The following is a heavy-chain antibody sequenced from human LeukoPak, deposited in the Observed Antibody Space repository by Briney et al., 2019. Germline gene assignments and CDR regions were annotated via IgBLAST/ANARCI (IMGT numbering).Heavy chain of an antibody. CDR1: GSTFSSYS. J-gene: IGHJ4*02. CDR2: ISSSSSYI. CDR3: ARDMYSGSYGPDY. V-gene: IGHV3-21*01. Sequence: PGGSLRLSCAASGSTFSSYSMNWFRQAPGKGLEWVSSISSSSSYIYYADSVKGRFTISRDNAKNSLYLQMNSLRAEDTAVYYCARDMYSGSYGPDYWGQGTLVTVSS. D-gene: IGHD1-26*01.